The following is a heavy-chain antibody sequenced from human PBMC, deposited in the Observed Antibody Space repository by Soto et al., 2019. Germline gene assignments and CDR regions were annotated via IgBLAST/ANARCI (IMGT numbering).Heavy chain of an antibody. CDR3: ARYRTTVTTGDYFDY. CDR1: GGTFSSYA. CDR2: IIPIFGTA. J-gene: IGHJ4*02. V-gene: IGHV1-69*13. Sequence: SVKVSCKASGGTFSSYAISWVRQAPGQGLEWMGGIIPIFGTANYAQKFQGRVTITADESTSTAYKELSSLRSEDTAVYYCARYRTTVTTGDYFDYWGQGTLVTVSS. D-gene: IGHD4-4*01.